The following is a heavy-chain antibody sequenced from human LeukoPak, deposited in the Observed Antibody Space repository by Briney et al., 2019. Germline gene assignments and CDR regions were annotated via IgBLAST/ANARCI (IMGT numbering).Heavy chain of an antibody. CDR2: IIPIFGTA. V-gene: IGHV1-69*01. J-gene: IGHJ6*03. D-gene: IGHD2/OR15-2a*01. CDR3: ARDSGFLDSPLYYMDV. Sequence: SVKVSCKASGGTFSSYAISWVRQAPGQGLEWMGGIIPIFGTANYAQKFQGRVTITADESTSTAYMELSSLRSEDTAVYYCARDSGFLDSPLYYMDVWGKGTTVTISS. CDR1: GGTFSSYA.